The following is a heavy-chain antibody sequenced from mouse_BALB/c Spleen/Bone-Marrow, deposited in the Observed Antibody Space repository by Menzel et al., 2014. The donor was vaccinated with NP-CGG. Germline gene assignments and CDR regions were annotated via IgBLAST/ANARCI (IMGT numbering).Heavy chain of an antibody. V-gene: IGHV1-7*01. Sequence: QVQLKESGAEPAKPGASVKMSCKASGYTFTSYWMHWVKQRPGQGLEWIGYINPSTGYTEYNQKFKDKATLTADKSSSTAYMQLSSLTSEDSAVYYCARDWYFDVWATATTVTVSS. CDR3: ARDWYFDV. J-gene: IGHJ1*03. CDR2: INPSTGYT. CDR1: GYTFTSYW.